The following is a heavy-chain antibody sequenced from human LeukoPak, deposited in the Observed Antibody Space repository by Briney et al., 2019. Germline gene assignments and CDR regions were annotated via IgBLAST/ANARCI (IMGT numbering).Heavy chain of an antibody. CDR2: INPNSGGT. Sequence: ASVKVSCKASGYTFTDYYMHWVRQAPGQGLEWMGWINPNSGGTNYAQKFQGRVTMTRDTSINTAYMELSRLTSDDTAVYYCARGVAGPYYYYYMDVWGRGTTVTVSS. CDR3: ARGVAGPYYYYYMDV. CDR1: GYTFTDYY. V-gene: IGHV1-2*02. J-gene: IGHJ6*03. D-gene: IGHD6-19*01.